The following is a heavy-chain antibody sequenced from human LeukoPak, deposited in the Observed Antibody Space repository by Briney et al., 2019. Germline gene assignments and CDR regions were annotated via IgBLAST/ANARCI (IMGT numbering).Heavy chain of an antibody. D-gene: IGHD3-10*01. CDR1: GFTFSSYS. CDR2: ISSSSTSYI. J-gene: IGHJ4*02. CDR3: ARAPSQGVFDY. V-gene: IGHV3-21*01. Sequence: GGSLRLSCAASGFTFSSYSMNWVRQAPGKGLEWVSSISSSSTSYIYYADSVKGRFAISRDNAKNSLYLQMNSLRAEDTAVYYCARAPSQGVFDYWGQGTLVTVSS.